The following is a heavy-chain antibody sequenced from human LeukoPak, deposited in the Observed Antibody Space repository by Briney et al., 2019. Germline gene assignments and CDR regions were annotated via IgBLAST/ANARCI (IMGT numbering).Heavy chain of an antibody. J-gene: IGHJ4*02. Sequence: ASVKVSCKASGYTFTSYGISWVRQAPGQGLEWMGWIRPDNGNTNYAQNLQGRVTMTTDTPTSTAYMELRSLRADDTAVYYCATEYGDYVYWGQGTLVTVSS. V-gene: IGHV1-18*01. CDR3: ATEYGDYVY. D-gene: IGHD4-17*01. CDR2: IRPDNGNT. CDR1: GYTFTSYG.